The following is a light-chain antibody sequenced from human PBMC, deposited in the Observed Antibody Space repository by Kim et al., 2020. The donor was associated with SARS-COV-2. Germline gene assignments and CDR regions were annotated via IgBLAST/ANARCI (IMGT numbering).Light chain of an antibody. CDR1: QSICSW. CDR3: QQYNSYSWT. CDR2: DAS. J-gene: IGKJ1*01. V-gene: IGKV1-5*01. Sequence: ASVVDRVTITCRASQSICSWLAWYQQKPGKAPKLLIYDASSLESGVPSRFSGSGSGTEFTLTISSLQPDDFATYYCQQYNSYSWTFGQGTKVEIK.